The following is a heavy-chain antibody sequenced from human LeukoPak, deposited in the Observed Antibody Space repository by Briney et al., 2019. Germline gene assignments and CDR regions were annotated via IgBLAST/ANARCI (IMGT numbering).Heavy chain of an antibody. V-gene: IGHV3-9*01. CDR1: GFTFDDYA. J-gene: IGHJ6*02. D-gene: IGHD2-2*01. Sequence: GGSLRLSCTVSGFTFDDYAMHWVRHTPGKGLEWVAGITWNRDNIGYGDSVKGRFTISRDNAKNTLYLQMNSLRAEDTAVYYCARAVVVPAAIQPYYYYYGMDVWGQGTTVTVSS. CDR2: ITWNRDNI. CDR3: ARAVVVPAAIQPYYYYYGMDV.